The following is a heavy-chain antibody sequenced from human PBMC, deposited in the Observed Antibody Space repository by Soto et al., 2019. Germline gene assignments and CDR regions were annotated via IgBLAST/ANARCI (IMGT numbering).Heavy chain of an antibody. D-gene: IGHD2-21*02. V-gene: IGHV4-31*03. J-gene: IGHJ2*01. CDR3: ASPPYCGGDCYLRGWWYFDL. CDR2: IYYSGST. CDR1: GGSISSGGYY. Sequence: QVQLQESGPGLVKPSQTLSLTCTVSGGSISSGGYYWSWIRQHPGKGLEWIGYIYYSGSTYYNPSLKSRVTISVDTSKNHFSLKLSSVTAADTAVYYCASPPYCGGDCYLRGWWYFDLWGRGTLVTVSS.